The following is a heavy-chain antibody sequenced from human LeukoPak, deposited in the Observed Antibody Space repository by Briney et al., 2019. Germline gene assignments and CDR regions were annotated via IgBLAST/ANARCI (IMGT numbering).Heavy chain of an antibody. CDR1: GYNFTSYW. J-gene: IGHJ4*02. CDR2: IYPGDSDT. CDR3: ARLLRNIAAAVYYFDY. Sequence: GESLKISCNGSGYNFTSYWIGWVRQMPGKGLEWMGIIYPGDSDTRYSPSFQGQVTISADKSISTAYLQWSSLKASDTAMYYCARLLRNIAAAVYYFDYWGQGTLVTVSS. V-gene: IGHV5-51*01. D-gene: IGHD6-13*01.